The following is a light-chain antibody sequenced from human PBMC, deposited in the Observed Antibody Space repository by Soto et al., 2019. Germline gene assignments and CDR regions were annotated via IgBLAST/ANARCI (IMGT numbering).Light chain of an antibody. V-gene: IGKV3-15*01. CDR1: QGVTTN. Sequence: EIVMTQSPASLSVSPGERVTLSCRAGQGVTTNFAWYHQKSGQSPRLLIYDVSTRATGVPARFSGTGSETDFTLTISGLQSEDSAVYFCRQYNNWPFSFGQGTRLEIK. J-gene: IGKJ5*01. CDR2: DVS. CDR3: RQYNNWPFS.